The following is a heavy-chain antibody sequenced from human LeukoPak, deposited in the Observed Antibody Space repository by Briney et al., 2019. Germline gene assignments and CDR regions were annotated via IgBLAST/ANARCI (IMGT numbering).Heavy chain of an antibody. CDR1: GGSFSGGYY. Sequence: SETLSLTCAIYGGSFSGGYYWGWIRPPPGKGLEWIGSIYYSGSTYYNPSLKSRVTISVDTSKNQFSLKLSSVTAADTAVYYCARAHLGEVSWFDPWGQGTLVTVSS. V-gene: IGHV4-39*07. J-gene: IGHJ5*02. CDR3: ARAHLGEVSWFDP. CDR2: IYYSGST. D-gene: IGHD3-16*01.